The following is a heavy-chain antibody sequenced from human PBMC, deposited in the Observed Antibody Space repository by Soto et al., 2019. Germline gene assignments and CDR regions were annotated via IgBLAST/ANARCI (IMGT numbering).Heavy chain of an antibody. Sequence: QLQLQESGPGLVKPSETLSLTCTVSGGSMSSSSYYWGWIRQPPGKGLEWIGSIYYSGSTYYNPALTRRLTISVDTSKNHFSLKLSSVTAADTAVYYCARLTKYCTGGSCYSGSHFDYWGQGTLVTVSS. D-gene: IGHD2-15*01. J-gene: IGHJ4*02. CDR2: IYYSGST. CDR1: GGSMSSSSYY. V-gene: IGHV4-39*02. CDR3: ARLTKYCTGGSCYSGSHFDY.